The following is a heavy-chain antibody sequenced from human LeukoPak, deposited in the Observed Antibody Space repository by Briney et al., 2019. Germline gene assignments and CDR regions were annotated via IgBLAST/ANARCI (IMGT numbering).Heavy chain of an antibody. V-gene: IGHV3-64*01. CDR3: GRGRYCTNGVCQYFDY. CDR2: ITSNGGST. CDR1: GFTFSSYP. Sequence: GGALRLSCAAPGFTFSSYPIHWVRLAPGKGLEYVSGITSNGGSTYYANSVKGRFTISRDNSKNTLYLQMGSLRAEDMAVYYCGRGRYCTNGVCQYFDYWGQGTLVTVSS. D-gene: IGHD2-8*01. J-gene: IGHJ4*02.